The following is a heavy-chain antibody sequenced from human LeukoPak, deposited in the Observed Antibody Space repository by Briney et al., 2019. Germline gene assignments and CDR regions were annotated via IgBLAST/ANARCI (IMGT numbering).Heavy chain of an antibody. CDR3: ASPQYYFDY. J-gene: IGHJ4*02. D-gene: IGHD5-24*01. CDR2: ISSSGSTT. V-gene: IGHV3-48*03. CDR1: GFTFSTYE. Sequence: GGSLRLSCAASGFTFSTYEMNWVRQAPGKGLEWVSHISSSGSTTYHADSVKGRFTISRDNAKNSLYLQMNSLRAEDTAVYYCASPQYYFDYWGQGTLVTVSS.